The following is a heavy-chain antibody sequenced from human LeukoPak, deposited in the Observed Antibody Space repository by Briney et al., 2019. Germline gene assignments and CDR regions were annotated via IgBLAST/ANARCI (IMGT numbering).Heavy chain of an antibody. Sequence: SETLSLTCAVYGGSFSGYYWSWIRQPPGKGLEWIGEINHSGSTNYNPSLKSRVTMSVDTSKNQFSLKLSSVTAADTAVYYCARDFAGSGYYYDYWGQGTLVTVSS. J-gene: IGHJ4*02. CDR3: ARDFAGSGYYYDY. V-gene: IGHV4-34*01. CDR1: GGSFSGYY. D-gene: IGHD3-22*01. CDR2: INHSGST.